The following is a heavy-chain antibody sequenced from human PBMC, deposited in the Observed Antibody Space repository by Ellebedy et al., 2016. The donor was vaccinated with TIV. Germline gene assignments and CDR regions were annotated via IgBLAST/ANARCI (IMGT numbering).Heavy chain of an antibody. CDR1: GFTFSSYG. D-gene: IGHD2-21*02. CDR2: IWYDGGNK. J-gene: IGHJ4*02. V-gene: IGHV3-33*01. CDR3: ARDRHVDRGDCLDY. Sequence: GESLKISCAASGFTFSSYGMHWVRQAPGKGLEWVAFIWYDGGNKYYADSVKGRFTISRDNSKNTLYLQMNNIGAEDTGVYYCARDRHVDRGDCLDYWGQGTLVTASS.